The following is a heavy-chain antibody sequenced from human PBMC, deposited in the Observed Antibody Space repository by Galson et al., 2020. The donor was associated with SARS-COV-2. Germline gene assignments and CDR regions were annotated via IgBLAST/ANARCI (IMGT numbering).Heavy chain of an antibody. V-gene: IGHV4-59*01. CDR3: ARDLRPAGYYYYYMDV. CDR2: IYYSGST. D-gene: IGHD3-10*01. J-gene: IGHJ6*03. CDR1: GGSISSYY. Sequence: SETLSLTCTVSGGSISSYYWSWIRQPPGKGLEWIGYIYYSGSTNYNPSHKSRVTISVDTSKNQFSLKLSSVTAADTAVYYCARDLRPAGYYYYYMDVWGKGTTVTVSS.